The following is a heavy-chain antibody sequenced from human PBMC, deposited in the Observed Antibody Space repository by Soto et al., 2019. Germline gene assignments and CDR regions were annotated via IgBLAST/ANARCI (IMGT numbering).Heavy chain of an antibody. Sequence: GGFLRLPCAASGFTFSNAWMSWVRQATGKGLEWVSSISKSDYTYYSDSLKGRFAISRDNAKSSGSLQMNTLRGEDTAVYYCAREDSIIRPAVSDFWGQGTLVTVSS. CDR2: ISKSDYT. D-gene: IGHD2-2*01. J-gene: IGHJ4*02. CDR3: AREDSIIRPAVSDF. CDR1: GFTFSNAW. V-gene: IGHV3-21*01.